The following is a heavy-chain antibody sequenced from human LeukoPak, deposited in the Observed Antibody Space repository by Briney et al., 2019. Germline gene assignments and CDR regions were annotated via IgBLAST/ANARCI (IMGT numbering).Heavy chain of an antibody. J-gene: IGHJ4*02. CDR2: ISYDGSNK. Sequence: GKSLRLSCAASGFTFSSYGMHWVRQAPGKGLEWVAVISYDGSNKYYADSVKGRFTISRDNSKNTLYLQMNSLRAEDTAVYYCAKRLSRYSYGFLPDYWGQGTLVTASS. V-gene: IGHV3-30*18. CDR1: GFTFSSYG. CDR3: AKRLSRYSYGFLPDY. D-gene: IGHD5-18*01.